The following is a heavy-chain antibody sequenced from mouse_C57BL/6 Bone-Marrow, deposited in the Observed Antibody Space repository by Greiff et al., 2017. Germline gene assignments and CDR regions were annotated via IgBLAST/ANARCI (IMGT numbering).Heavy chain of an antibody. CDR3: APLGPFAY. V-gene: IGHV14-2*01. D-gene: IGHD4-1*01. CDR1: GFNIKDYY. CDR2: IDPEDGET. Sequence: EVQLQESGAELVKPGASVKLSCTASGFNIKDYYMHWVKQRTEQGLEWIGRIDPEDGETKYASKFQGKATITADTSSNTAYLQLSSLTSEDTAVYYCAPLGPFAYWGQGTLVTVSA. J-gene: IGHJ3*01.